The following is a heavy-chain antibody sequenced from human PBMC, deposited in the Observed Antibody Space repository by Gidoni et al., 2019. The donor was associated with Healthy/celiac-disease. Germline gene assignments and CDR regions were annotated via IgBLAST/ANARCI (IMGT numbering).Heavy chain of an antibody. Sequence: QVQLVESGGGVVQPGRSLRLSCAASGFTFSTYGMHWVRQAPGKGLEWVAVILYDGSNKYYADSVKGRFTISRDNSKNTLYLQMNSLRAEDTAVYYCARDLGQQLDRPLNWFDPWGQGTLVTVSS. CDR1: GFTFSTYG. V-gene: IGHV3-33*01. J-gene: IGHJ5*02. CDR3: ARDLGQQLDRPLNWFDP. D-gene: IGHD6-13*01. CDR2: ILYDGSNK.